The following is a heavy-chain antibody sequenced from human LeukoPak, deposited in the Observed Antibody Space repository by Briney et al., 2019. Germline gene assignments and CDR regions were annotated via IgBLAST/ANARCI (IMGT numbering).Heavy chain of an antibody. CDR3: AKDRDRVGATLCAY. D-gene: IGHD1-26*01. CDR1: GFTFSSYG. J-gene: IGHJ4*02. Sequence: GRSLRLSCAASGFTFSSYGMHWVRQAPGKGLEWVAVISYDGSNKYYADSVKGRFTISRDNSKDTLYLQMNSLRAEDTAVYYCAKDRDRVGATLCAYWGQGTLVTVSS. CDR2: ISYDGSNK. V-gene: IGHV3-30*18.